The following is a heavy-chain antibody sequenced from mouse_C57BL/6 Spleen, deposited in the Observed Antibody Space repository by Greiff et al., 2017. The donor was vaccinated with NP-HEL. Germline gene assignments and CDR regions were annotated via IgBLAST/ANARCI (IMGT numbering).Heavy chain of an antibody. V-gene: IGHV1-69*01. D-gene: IGHD1-1*02. CDR2: IDPSDSYT. CDR3: ARKGVAKDYYAMDY. Sequence: QVQLQQPGAELVMPGASVKLSCKASGYTFTSYWMHWVKQRPGQGLEWIGEIDPSDSYTNYTQKFKGKSTLTVDKSSSTTYMQLSSLTSADSAVYYCARKGVAKDYYAMDYWGQGTSVTVSS. CDR1: GYTFTSYW. J-gene: IGHJ4*01.